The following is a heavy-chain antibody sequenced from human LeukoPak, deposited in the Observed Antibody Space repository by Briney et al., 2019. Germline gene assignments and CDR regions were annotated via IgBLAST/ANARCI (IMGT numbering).Heavy chain of an antibody. D-gene: IGHD6-13*01. V-gene: IGHV6-1*01. CDR2: PYYRSKWYN. CDR1: GDSVSSNSAA. J-gene: IGHJ3*02. CDR3: ARDQAGYSSSWYGDAFDI. Sequence: SQTLSLTCAISGDSVSSNSAAWNWIRQSPSRGLEWLGRPYYRSKWYNDYAVSVKSRITINPDTSKNQFSLQLNSVTPEDTAVYYCARDQAGYSSSWYGDAFDIWGQGTMVTVSS.